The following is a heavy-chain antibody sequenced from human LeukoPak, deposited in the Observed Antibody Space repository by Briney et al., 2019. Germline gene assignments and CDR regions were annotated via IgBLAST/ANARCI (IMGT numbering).Heavy chain of an antibody. CDR2: IYSGGDT. V-gene: IGHV3-66*01. CDR3: ARDPPAVRTNTYA. Sequence: PGGSLRLSCAASGFTISNNYMNWVRQAPGKGLEWVSLIYSGGDTYYADSVKGRFTISRDHSKNTLYLQMNSLRVEDTAVYHCARDPPAVRTNTYAWGQGTLVTVSS. J-gene: IGHJ5*02. D-gene: IGHD1-7*01. CDR1: GFTISNNY.